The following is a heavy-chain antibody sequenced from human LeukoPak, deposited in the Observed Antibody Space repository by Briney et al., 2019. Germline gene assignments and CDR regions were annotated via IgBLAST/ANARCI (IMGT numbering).Heavy chain of an antibody. D-gene: IGHD3-22*01. Sequence: GRSLRLSCAASGFTFSNYGMHWVRQAPGKGLEWVTFISYDESSKYYADSVKGRFTISRDNSKNTLYLQMNSLRAEDTAVYYCAKDWDYYDSSGYDYWGQGTLVTVSS. J-gene: IGHJ4*02. V-gene: IGHV3-30*18. CDR1: GFTFSNYG. CDR3: AKDWDYYDSSGYDY. CDR2: ISYDESSK.